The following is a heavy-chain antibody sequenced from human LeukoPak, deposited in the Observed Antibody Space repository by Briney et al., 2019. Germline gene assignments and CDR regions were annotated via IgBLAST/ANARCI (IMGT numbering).Heavy chain of an antibody. Sequence: SETLSLTCTVSGGSISNYYWSWIRQPAGTGLEWIGRIYTSGSTSYNPSHKSRVTMSIDMSKNQSSLKLNSLTAADTAVYYCARGCSSTSCWLRMDVWGQGTTVTVSS. J-gene: IGHJ6*02. CDR1: GGSISNYY. CDR3: ARGCSSTSCWLRMDV. CDR2: IYTSGST. V-gene: IGHV4-4*07. D-gene: IGHD2-2*01.